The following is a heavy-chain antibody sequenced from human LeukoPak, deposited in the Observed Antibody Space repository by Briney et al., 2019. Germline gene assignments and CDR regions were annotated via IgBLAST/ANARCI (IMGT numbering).Heavy chain of an antibody. CDR1: YX. Sequence: YXWNWIRRPXGXGXEWIGYIYYNGNTNYSPSLKSRVTMSVDTSKNLFSLKVSSVTAADTAVYYCARGRSNYYGMDVWGQGTTVTVSS. CDR3: ARGRSNYYGMDV. CDR2: IYYNGNT. D-gene: IGHD1-26*01. J-gene: IGHJ6*02. V-gene: IGHV4-59*01.